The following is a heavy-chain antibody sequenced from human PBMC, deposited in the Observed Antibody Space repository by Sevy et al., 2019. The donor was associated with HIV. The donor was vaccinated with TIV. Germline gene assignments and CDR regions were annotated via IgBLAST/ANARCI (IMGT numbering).Heavy chain of an antibody. CDR1: GFTFSSYS. CDR2: ISSSSSYI. D-gene: IGHD2-2*01. CDR3: AREEDIVVVPAAIFGMDV. Sequence: GGSLRLSCAASGFTFSSYSMNWVRQAPGKGLEWVSSISSSSSYIYYADSVKGRFTISRDNAKNSLYLQMNSLRAEDTAVYYCAREEDIVVVPAAIFGMDVWGQRTTVTVSS. V-gene: IGHV3-21*01. J-gene: IGHJ6*02.